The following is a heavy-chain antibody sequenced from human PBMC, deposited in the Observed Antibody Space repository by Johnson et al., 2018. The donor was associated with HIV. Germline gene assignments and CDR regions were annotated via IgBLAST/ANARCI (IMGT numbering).Heavy chain of an antibody. Sequence: VQLVEFGGGVVQPGRSLRLSCAASGFTFSSYAMHWVRQAPGKGLEWVAVISYDGSNKYYADSVKGRFTISRDNSKNTLYLQMNSLRAEDTAVYYCARENWGAFDLWGQGTMVTVSS. CDR3: ARENWGAFDL. D-gene: IGHD7-27*01. V-gene: IGHV3-30-3*01. CDR1: GFTFSSYA. J-gene: IGHJ3*01. CDR2: ISYDGSNK.